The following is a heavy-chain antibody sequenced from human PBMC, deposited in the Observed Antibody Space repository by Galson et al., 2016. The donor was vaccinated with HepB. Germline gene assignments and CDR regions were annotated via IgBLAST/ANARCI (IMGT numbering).Heavy chain of an antibody. V-gene: IGHV3-15*07. CDR2: IKSKVDGGAA. CDR3: TTVLSTASMSGWYDWGFDS. D-gene: IGHD6-19*01. Sequence: SLRLSCAASGFTFSNVWMNWVRQAPGKGLEWVGRIKSKVDGGAADYAAPVKGRFTISGDDSKNTLYLQMTGLKTEDTAVCYCTTVLSTASMSGWYDWGFDSWGQGTLVTVSS. J-gene: IGHJ4*02. CDR1: GFTFSNVW.